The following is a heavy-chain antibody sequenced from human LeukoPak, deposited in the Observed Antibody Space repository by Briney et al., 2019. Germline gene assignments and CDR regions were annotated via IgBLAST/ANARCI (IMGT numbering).Heavy chain of an antibody. CDR3: AKEPREYCSSTSCPNWIDP. V-gene: IGHV3-23*01. J-gene: IGHJ5*02. CDR2: ISASGGTT. CDR1: GFTFSSYA. Sequence: GGSLRLSYAASGFTFSSYAMSWVRQAPGKGLEWVSAISASGGTTYYADSVKGRFTISRDNSKNTLYLQTSSLRAEDTAVYYCAKEPREYCSSTSCPNWIDPWGQGTLVTVSS. D-gene: IGHD2-2*01.